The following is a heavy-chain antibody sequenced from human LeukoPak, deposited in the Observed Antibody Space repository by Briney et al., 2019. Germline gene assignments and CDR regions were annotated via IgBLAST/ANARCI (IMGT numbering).Heavy chain of an antibody. J-gene: IGHJ2*01. CDR3: ARVTPSDHYSGSGSVDWYFDL. CDR1: GGSISGGGYY. V-gene: IGHV4-30-4*01. CDR2: MYYSGST. D-gene: IGHD3-10*01. Sequence: PSEALSLTCTVSGGSISGGGYYWSWIRQPPGKGLEWIGYMYYSGSTYYNPSLKSRFTILRDTSKYQFSLKLSSVTAADTAVYYCARVTPSDHYSGSGSVDWYFDLWGRGTLVTVSS.